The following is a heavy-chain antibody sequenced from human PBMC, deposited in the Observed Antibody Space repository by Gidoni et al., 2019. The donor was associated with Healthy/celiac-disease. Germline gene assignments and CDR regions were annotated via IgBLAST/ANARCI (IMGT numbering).Heavy chain of an antibody. CDR1: GYRFTSYS. D-gene: IGHD2-2*01. CDR3: ATGGIVVVPAAIVPPFDI. Sequence: ELQLVQSGAEVTTPGESLKISCKGSGYRFTSYSTGWVRQMPGKGLEWMGFIYPGDSDTRYSPSFQGQVTISADKSISTAYLQWSSLKASDTAMYYCATGGIVVVPAAIVPPFDIWGQGTMVTVSS. V-gene: IGHV5-51*03. J-gene: IGHJ3*02. CDR2: IYPGDSDT.